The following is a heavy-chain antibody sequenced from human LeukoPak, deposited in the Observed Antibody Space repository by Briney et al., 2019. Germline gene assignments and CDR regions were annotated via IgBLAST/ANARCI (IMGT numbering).Heavy chain of an antibody. V-gene: IGHV4-61*02. Sequence: SETPSLTCTVSGGSISSGSYYWSWIRQPAGKGLEWIGRIYTSGSTNYNPSLKSRVTISVDTSKNQFSLKLSSVTAADTAVYYCARVLLWFYYMDVWGKGTTVTVSS. CDR2: IYTSGST. D-gene: IGHD3-10*01. J-gene: IGHJ6*03. CDR3: ARVLLWFYYMDV. CDR1: GGSISSGSYY.